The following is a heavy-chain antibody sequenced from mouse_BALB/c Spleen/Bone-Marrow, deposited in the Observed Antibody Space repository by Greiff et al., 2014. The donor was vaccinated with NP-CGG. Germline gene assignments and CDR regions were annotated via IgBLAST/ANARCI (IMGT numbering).Heavy chain of an antibody. V-gene: IGHV1-54*01. CDR2: INPGSGGT. J-gene: IGHJ2*01. CDR3: GRRDGSYFDY. Sequence: VQLQQSGAELVRPGTSVKVSCKASGHAFTNYLIEWVKQRPGQGLEWIGMINPGSGGTNYNEKFKGKATLTADKSSSTAYMQLSSLTSDDSAVYFCGRRDGSYFDYWGQGTTLTVSS. D-gene: IGHD3-3*01. CDR1: GHAFTNYL.